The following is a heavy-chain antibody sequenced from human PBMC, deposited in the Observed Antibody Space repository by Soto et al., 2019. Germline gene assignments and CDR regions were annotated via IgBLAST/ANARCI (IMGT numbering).Heavy chain of an antibody. Sequence: TSETLSLTCTVSGGSISSYYWSWTRQPPGKGLEWIGYIYYSGSTNYNPSLKSRVTISVDTSKNQFSLKLSSVTAADTAVYYCASSPRLYGDYADTGRKEYFQHWGQGTMGTVAS. J-gene: IGHJ1*01. CDR2: IYYSGST. V-gene: IGHV4-59*01. CDR1: GGSISSYY. D-gene: IGHD4-17*01. CDR3: ASSPRLYGDYADTGRKEYFQH.